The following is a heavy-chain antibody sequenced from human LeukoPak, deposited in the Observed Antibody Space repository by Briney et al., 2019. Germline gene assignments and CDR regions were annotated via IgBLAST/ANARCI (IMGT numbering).Heavy chain of an antibody. J-gene: IGHJ4*02. CDR2: SDAGYGNA. D-gene: IGHD3-10*01. CDR1: GYTFANHA. CDR3: AKDFHRSGTYGYFDY. Sequence: ASVKVSCKASGYTFANHAMHWVRQAPGQRLEWMGWSDAGYGNARYSQEFQGRVTITRDTSASTLYMELSSLRYEDTAVYYCAKDFHRSGTYGYFDYWGQGTLVTVSS. V-gene: IGHV1-3*02.